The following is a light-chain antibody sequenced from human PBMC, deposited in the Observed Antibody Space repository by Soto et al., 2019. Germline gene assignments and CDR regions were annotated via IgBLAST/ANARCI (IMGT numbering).Light chain of an antibody. V-gene: IGKV3-20*01. Sequence: EIVLTQSPVTLSLSPGERATLLCRASQSVSSSYLDWYQQKPGQAPRLLIYGAFNRATGIPDRFSGSGSGTDFTLTISRLETEDFAVYYCQHYGNSLWTFGQGTKVEIK. CDR2: GAF. CDR3: QHYGNSLWT. CDR1: QSVSSSY. J-gene: IGKJ1*01.